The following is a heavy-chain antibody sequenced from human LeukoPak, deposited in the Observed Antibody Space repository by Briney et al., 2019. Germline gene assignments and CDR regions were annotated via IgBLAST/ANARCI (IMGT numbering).Heavy chain of an antibody. CDR2: ISSSGSNI. Sequence: PGGSLRLSCAASGFTFSDYYMSWIRQAPGKGLEWVSYISSSGSNIYYADSVRGRFTISRDNAKNPLYLQMISLRAEDTAVYYCARDPVEISYDYWGQGTLVTVSS. V-gene: IGHV3-11*04. CDR1: GFTFSDYY. D-gene: IGHD5-24*01. CDR3: ARDPVEISYDY. J-gene: IGHJ4*02.